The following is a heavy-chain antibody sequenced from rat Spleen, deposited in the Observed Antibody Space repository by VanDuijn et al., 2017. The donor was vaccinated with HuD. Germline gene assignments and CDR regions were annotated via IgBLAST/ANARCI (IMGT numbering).Heavy chain of an antibody. J-gene: IGHJ3*01. V-gene: IGHV5-19*01. Sequence: EVQLVESGGGLVQPGRSLKLSCAASGFTFSNYGMHWIRQAPTRGLEWVASISPSGVGTSFRDSVKGRFTLSRDNAKSTLYLQMDSLRSEDTATYYCASGIYYYSNPPFAYWGQGTLVTVSS. CDR1: GFTFSNYG. CDR2: ISPSGVGT. D-gene: IGHD1-2*01. CDR3: ASGIYYYSNPPFAY.